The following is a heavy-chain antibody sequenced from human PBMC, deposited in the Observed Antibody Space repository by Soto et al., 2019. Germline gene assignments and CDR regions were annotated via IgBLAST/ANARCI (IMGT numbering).Heavy chain of an antibody. CDR3: ARGGWTTYYSPFFDY. Sequence: QITLKESGPTLVRPTQTLTLTCTFSGFSLSSSRVGVGWIRQPPGKALEWLALIYWDDDKRYSPSLKSRLTITKDTSKNQVVLTLTKLDTVDTATYYCARGGWTTYYSPFFDYWGQGTLVTVSS. J-gene: IGHJ4*02. V-gene: IGHV2-5*02. D-gene: IGHD3-10*01. CDR2: IYWDDDK. CDR1: GFSLSSSRVG.